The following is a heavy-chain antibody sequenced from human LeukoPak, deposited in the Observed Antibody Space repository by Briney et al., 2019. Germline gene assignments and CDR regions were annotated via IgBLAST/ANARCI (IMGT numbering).Heavy chain of an antibody. CDR2: IYTSGST. CDR3: ARTVGSGAYYYYYMDV. CDR1: GGSISSYY. D-gene: IGHD1-26*01. V-gene: IGHV4-4*07. Sequence: SETLSLTCTVSGGSISSYYWSWIRQPAGKGLEWIGRIYTSGSTNYNPSLKSRVTMSVDTSKNQFSLKLSSVTAADTAVYYCARTVGSGAYYYYYMDVWGKGTTVTVSS. J-gene: IGHJ6*03.